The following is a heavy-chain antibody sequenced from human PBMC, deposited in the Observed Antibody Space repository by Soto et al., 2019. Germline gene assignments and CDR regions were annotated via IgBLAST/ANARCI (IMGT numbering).Heavy chain of an antibody. CDR2: ISSSSSYI. CDR1: GFTFSSYS. Sequence: EVQLVESGGGLVKPGGSLRLSCAASGFTFSSYSMNWVRQAPGKGREWVSSISSSSSYIYYADSVKGRFTIARDNAKNSLYLQMNSLRAEDTAVYYCARDSPAYCSGGSCYSDYWSLDLWGRGTLVTVSS. V-gene: IGHV3-21*01. CDR3: ARDSPAYCSGGSCYSDYWSLDL. J-gene: IGHJ2*01. D-gene: IGHD2-15*01.